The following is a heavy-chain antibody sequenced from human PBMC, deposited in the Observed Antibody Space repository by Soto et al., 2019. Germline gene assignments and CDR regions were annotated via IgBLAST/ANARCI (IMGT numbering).Heavy chain of an antibody. Sequence: VQLVESGGGVVQPGRSLRLSCAASGFTFSSYAMHWVRQAPGKGLEWVAVISYDGSNKYYADSVKGRFTISRDNSKNTLYLQMNSLRAEDTAVYYCARDKRAAWSNPRDYYYYGMDVWGQGTTVTVSS. J-gene: IGHJ6*02. CDR1: GFTFSSYA. CDR3: ARDKRAAWSNPRDYYYYGMDV. V-gene: IGHV3-30-3*01. D-gene: IGHD2-15*01. CDR2: ISYDGSNK.